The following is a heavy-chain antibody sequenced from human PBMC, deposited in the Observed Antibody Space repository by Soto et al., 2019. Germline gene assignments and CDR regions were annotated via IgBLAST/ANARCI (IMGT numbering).Heavy chain of an antibody. V-gene: IGHV3-74*01. J-gene: IGHJ4*02. CDR1: GFTFSSYW. Sequence: EVQLVESGGGLVQPGGSLRLSCAASGFTFSSYWMHCVRQAPGKGLVWVSRINSDGSSTSYADSVKGRFTISRDNAKSTLYLQMNSLRAEDTAVYYCAREWGGSSGYDWWGQGTLVTVSS. CDR3: AREWGGSSGYDW. D-gene: IGHD5-12*01. CDR2: INSDGSST.